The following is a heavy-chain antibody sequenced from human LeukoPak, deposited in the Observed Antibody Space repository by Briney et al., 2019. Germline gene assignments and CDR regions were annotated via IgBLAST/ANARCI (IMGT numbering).Heavy chain of an antibody. V-gene: IGHV1-2*04. CDR1: GYTFTGYY. CDR3: ARDRWWGTRPGTSSTGMDV. Sequence: VASVKVSCKASGYTFTGYYMHWVRQAPGQGLEWMGWINPNSGGTNYAQKFQGWVTMTRDTSISTAYMELSRLRSDDTAVYYCARDRWWGTRPGTSSTGMDVWGQGTTVTVSS. J-gene: IGHJ6*02. D-gene: IGHD6-19*01. CDR2: INPNSGGT.